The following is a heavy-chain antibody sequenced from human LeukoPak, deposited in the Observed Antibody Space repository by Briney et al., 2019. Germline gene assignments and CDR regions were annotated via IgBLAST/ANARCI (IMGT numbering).Heavy chain of an antibody. CDR3: ARGPISPDY. CDR1: GCKFSSYG. D-gene: IGHD3-3*02. V-gene: IGHV3-23*01. Sequence: GGSLRLSCAASGCKFSSYGMSWGRQAPGQGLDWASGINASGGSTYYADSVKVRFTISRDNSKNTLYLEMNSLRAEDTAVYYCARGPISPDYWGQGTLVTVSS. CDR2: INASGGST. J-gene: IGHJ4*02.